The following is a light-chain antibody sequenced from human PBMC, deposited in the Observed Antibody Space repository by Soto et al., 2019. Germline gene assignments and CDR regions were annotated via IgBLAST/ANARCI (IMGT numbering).Light chain of an antibody. CDR1: QGISSA. CDR2: DAS. V-gene: IGKV3-11*01. CDR3: QQRAIWPYT. J-gene: IGKJ2*01. Sequence: LTQSPSSLSASVGDRVTITCRASQGISSALAWYQQKPGQAPRLLIYDASNRATDIPARFSGTGSGTDFRLTISSLEPEDFALYFCQQRAIWPYTFGPGTKLEIK.